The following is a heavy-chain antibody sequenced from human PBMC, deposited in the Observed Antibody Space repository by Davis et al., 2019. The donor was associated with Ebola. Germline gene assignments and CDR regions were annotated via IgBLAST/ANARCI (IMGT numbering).Heavy chain of an antibody. CDR3: ARGPRITMVQGVINF. J-gene: IGHJ4*02. CDR1: GFTVSSNH. CDR2: IYDQST. V-gene: IGHV3-53*01. D-gene: IGHD3-10*01. Sequence: GESLKISCTASGFTVSSNHMSWVRQAPGKGLEWVSVIYDQSTAYADAVRGRFIISRDNAKNSVYLQMNSLRVDDTAVYYCARGPRITMVQGVINFWGQGTLVSVSS.